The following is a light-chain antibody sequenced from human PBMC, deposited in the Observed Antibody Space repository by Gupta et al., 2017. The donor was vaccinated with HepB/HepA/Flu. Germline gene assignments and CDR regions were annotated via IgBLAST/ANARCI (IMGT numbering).Light chain of an antibody. Sequence: DIVLTQSPATLSLSPGERATLSCRANQHVSNNYLAWYQQKPGQAPRLLIYGASIRITGIPDRFSGSGSGTDFTLTISRLEPEDFAVYFCQQDGNSPRCTFGPGTKVDIK. V-gene: IGKV3-20*01. CDR3: QQDGNSPRCT. CDR2: GAS. CDR1: QHVSNNY. J-gene: IGKJ3*01.